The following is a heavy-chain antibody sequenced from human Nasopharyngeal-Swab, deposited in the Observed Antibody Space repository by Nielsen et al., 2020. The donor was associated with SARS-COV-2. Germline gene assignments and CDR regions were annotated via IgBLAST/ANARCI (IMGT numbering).Heavy chain of an antibody. CDR1: GGSFSGYY. D-gene: IGHD6-19*01. V-gene: IGHV4-59*08. CDR2: IYYSGST. J-gene: IGHJ4*02. Sequence: GSLRLSCAVYGGSFSGYYWSWIRQPPGKGLEWIGYIYYSGSTNYNPSLKSRVTISVDTSKNQFSLKLSSVTAADTAVYYCARMRIAVAGFDYWGQGTLVTVPS. CDR3: ARMRIAVAGFDY.